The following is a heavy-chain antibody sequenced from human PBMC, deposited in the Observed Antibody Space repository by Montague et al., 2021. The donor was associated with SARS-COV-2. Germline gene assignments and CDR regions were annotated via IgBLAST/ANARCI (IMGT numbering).Heavy chain of an antibody. CDR3: AREGSGRGYYYYGMDV. CDR2: IYYSGST. D-gene: IGHD3-10*01. V-gene: IGHV4-59*12. J-gene: IGHJ6*02. Sequence: ETLSLTCTVPGGSTSSYYWSWIRQPPGKGLEWIGYIYYSGSTNYNPSLKSRVTISVDTSKNQFPLKLSSVTAADTAVYYCAREGSGRGYYYYGMDVWGQGTTVTVSS. CDR1: GGSTSSYY.